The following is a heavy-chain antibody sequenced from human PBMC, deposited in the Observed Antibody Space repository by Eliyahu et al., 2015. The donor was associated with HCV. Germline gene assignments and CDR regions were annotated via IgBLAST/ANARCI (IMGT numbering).Heavy chain of an antibody. CDR1: GYSXITYW. D-gene: IGHD5-18*01. V-gene: IGHV5-51*01. CDR3: ARPTDSYGYGTHAFDI. CDR2: ISPGDSDT. J-gene: IGHJ3*02. Sequence: EVQLVQSGAXVKKPGESLKISCKGSGYSXITYWIGWVRXXPGKGXEWMGIISPGDSDTXYGPSFQGQVTISADKSINTAYLQWSSLKASDTAMYYCARPTDSYGYGTHAFDIWGQGTMVTVSS.